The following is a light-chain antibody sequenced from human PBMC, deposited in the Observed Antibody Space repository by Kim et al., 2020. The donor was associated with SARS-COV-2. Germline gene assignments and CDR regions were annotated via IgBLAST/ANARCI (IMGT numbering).Light chain of an antibody. CDR3: QQRSNWPLT. CDR1: QRFSSY. V-gene: IGKV3-11*01. CDR2: DAS. J-gene: IGKJ4*01. Sequence: LSPGERATLSCRASQRFSSYLAWYQQKPGQSPRLLIYDASNRATGIPARFSGSGSGKDFTLTISSLEPEDFAVYYCQQRSNWPLTFGGGTKVDIK.